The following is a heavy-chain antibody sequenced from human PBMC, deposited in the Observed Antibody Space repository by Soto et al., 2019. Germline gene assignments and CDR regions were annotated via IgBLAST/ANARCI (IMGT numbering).Heavy chain of an antibody. D-gene: IGHD6-13*01. V-gene: IGHV1-18*04. CDR2: ISAYNGNT. Sequence: ASVKVSCKAPGYTFTSYGISWVRQAPGQGLEWMGWISAYNGNTNYAQKLQGRVTMTTDTPTSTAYMELRSLRSDDTAVYYCARVLEQQLVLGWFVPWGQGTLVTVSS. J-gene: IGHJ5*02. CDR3: ARVLEQQLVLGWFVP. CDR1: GYTFTSYG.